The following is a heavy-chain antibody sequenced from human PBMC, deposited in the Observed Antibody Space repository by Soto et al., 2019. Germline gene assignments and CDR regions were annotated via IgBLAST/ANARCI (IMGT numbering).Heavy chain of an antibody. CDR2: INSDGSST. V-gene: IGHV3-74*01. CDR3: AREIVYSYGYYGMYV. D-gene: IGHD5-18*01. J-gene: IGHJ6*02. CDR1: GFTFSSYW. Sequence: PGGSLRLSCAASGFTFSSYWMHWVRQAPGKGLVWVSRINSDGSSTSYADSVKGRFTISRDNAKNTLYLQMNSLRAEDTAVYYYAREIVYSYGYYGMYVWGQGTTVTVSS.